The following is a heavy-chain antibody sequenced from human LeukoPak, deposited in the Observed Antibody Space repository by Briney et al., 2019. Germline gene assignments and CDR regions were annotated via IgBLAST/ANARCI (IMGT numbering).Heavy chain of an antibody. V-gene: IGHV1-2*06. CDR1: GYTFTGYY. D-gene: IGHD1-26*01. Sequence: ASVKVSCKASGYTFTGYYMHWVRQAPGQGLEWMGRINPNSGGTNYAQKFQGRVTMTRDTSISTAYMELSRLRSDDTAVYYCARLLSSGSYFYFDYWGQGTLVTVSS. J-gene: IGHJ4*02. CDR2: INPNSGGT. CDR3: ARLLSSGSYFYFDY.